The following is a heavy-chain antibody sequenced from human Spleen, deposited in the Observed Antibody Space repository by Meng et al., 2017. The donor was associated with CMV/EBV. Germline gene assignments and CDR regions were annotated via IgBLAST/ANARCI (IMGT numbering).Heavy chain of an antibody. V-gene: IGHV3-23*03. CDR3: AKDSFDYYYYGMDV. J-gene: IGHJ6*02. CDR2: IYSGGGNT. Sequence: GESLKISCAASGFTFSNYAINWVRQAPGKGLEWVSVIYSGGGNTDYADSVKGRFTISRDNSKNTVDMEMNSLRVEDTAVYYCAKDSFDYYYYGMDVWGQGTTVTVSS. CDR1: GFTFSNYA.